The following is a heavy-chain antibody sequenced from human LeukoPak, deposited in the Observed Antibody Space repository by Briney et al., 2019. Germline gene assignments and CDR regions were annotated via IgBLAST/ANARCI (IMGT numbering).Heavy chain of an antibody. D-gene: IGHD5-18*01. Sequence: SQTLSLTCAVSGDTFSSNSSWNWIRPSPSRGLEWLGMTYYRSKWYNDYVVSVKSRININPDTSKIQCSLQLNSVTPEETAVYYCARGSQGDGYSADEAFDIWGQGTMVTVS. CDR3: ARGSQGDGYSADEAFDI. V-gene: IGHV6-1*01. J-gene: IGHJ3*02. CDR2: TYYRSKWYN. CDR1: GDTFSSNSS.